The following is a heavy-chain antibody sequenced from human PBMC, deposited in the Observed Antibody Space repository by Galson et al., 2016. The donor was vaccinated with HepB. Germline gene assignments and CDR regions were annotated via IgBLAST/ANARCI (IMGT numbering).Heavy chain of an antibody. J-gene: IGHJ4*02. CDR3: ARDRYYDSGGNYYESAY. V-gene: IGHV1-69*13. CDR2: IIPIFGTA. D-gene: IGHD3-22*01. Sequence: SVKVSCKASGGSFSSYGISWVRQAPGQGLEWMGGIIPIFGTANYAQKFQGRVTLTADESTSTAYMELSGLRAEDTAVYYCARDRYYDSGGNYYESAYWGQGTPVIVSS. CDR1: GGSFSSYG.